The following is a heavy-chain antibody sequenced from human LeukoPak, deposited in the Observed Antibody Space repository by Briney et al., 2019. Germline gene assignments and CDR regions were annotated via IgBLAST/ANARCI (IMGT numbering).Heavy chain of an antibody. CDR3: ARDRGGSRVHYFDY. CDR2: INPNSGGT. CDR1: GYTFTGYY. Sequence: ASVKVSCKASGYTFTGYYMHWVRQAPGQGLEWMGWINPNSGGTNYAQKFQGRVTMTRDTSISTAYMELSRLRSDDTAVYYCARDRGGSRVHYFDYWGQGTLVTVSS. V-gene: IGHV1-2*02. D-gene: IGHD3-10*01. J-gene: IGHJ4*02.